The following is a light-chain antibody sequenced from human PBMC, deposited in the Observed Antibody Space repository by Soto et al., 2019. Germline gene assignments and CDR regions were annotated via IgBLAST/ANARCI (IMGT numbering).Light chain of an antibody. V-gene: IGLV2-14*01. CDR2: EVS. J-gene: IGLJ1*01. CDR1: SSDVGGYNY. Sequence: QSALTQPASVSGSPGQSITISCTGTSSDVGGYNYVSWYQQHPGKAPKLMIYEVSNRPSGVSNRFSGSKSGNTASLTISGLQAEEEADYYCSSYTSSSTLAVFGTVPKLTVL. CDR3: SSYTSSSTLAV.